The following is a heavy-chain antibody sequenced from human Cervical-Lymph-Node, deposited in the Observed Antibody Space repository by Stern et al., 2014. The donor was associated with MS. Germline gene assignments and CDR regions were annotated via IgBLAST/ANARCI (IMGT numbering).Heavy chain of an antibody. CDR1: GYSFTIYY. V-gene: IGHV5-51*01. CDR3: ARHVQGFDY. J-gene: IGHJ4*02. Sequence: VQLVQSGAEVKKPGESLKISCKLSGYSFTIYYIAWVRQMPGKGLEWMGVIYPYDSDTTYSPSFQGQVNISADKSITTAYLQWSSLRASDTAMYYCARHVQGFDYWGQGTLVTVSS. CDR2: IYPYDSDT.